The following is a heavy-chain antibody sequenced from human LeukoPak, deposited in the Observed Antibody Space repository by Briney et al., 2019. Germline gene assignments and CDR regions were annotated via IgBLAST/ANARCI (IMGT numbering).Heavy chain of an antibody. D-gene: IGHD4-17*01. CDR1: GGSISSSSYY. Sequence: PSETLSLTCTVSGGSISSSSYYWGWIRQPPGKGLEWIGSIYYSGSTYYNPSLKSRVTISVDTSKNQFSLKLSSVTAADTAVYYRARDFGDGDYPGLFDYWGQGTLVTVSS. CDR3: ARDFGDGDYPGLFDY. CDR2: IYYSGST. V-gene: IGHV4-39*07. J-gene: IGHJ4*02.